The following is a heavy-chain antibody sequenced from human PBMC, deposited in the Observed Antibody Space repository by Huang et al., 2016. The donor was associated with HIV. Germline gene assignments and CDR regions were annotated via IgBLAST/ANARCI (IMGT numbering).Heavy chain of an antibody. J-gene: IGHJ2*01. Sequence: QIQLVQSGAEVKKPGASVKVSCKASGSTFSSYGISWVRQAPGQGLEWMGWSSAYNGKKNYAQKLQGRVIMTTDTATSTAYMEVRSLRSDDTAVYYCARVNDWNYGWYFDLWGRGTLVTVSS. V-gene: IGHV1-18*04. D-gene: IGHD1-7*01. CDR1: GSTFSSYG. CDR2: SSAYNGKK. CDR3: ARVNDWNYGWYFDL.